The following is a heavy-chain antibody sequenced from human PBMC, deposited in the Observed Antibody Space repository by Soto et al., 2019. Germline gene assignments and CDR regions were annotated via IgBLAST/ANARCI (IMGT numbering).Heavy chain of an antibody. J-gene: IGHJ6*02. CDR2: IYYSGST. V-gene: IGHV4-59*01. D-gene: IGHD3-22*01. CDR3: AREGYSSGYYYYYGMDV. CDR1: GGSISSYY. Sequence: SETLSLTCSVSGGSISSYYWSWIRQPPGKGLEWIGYIYYSGSTNYNPSLKSRVTISVDTSKNQFSLKLSSVTAADTAVYYCAREGYSSGYYYYYGMDVWGQGTTVTVSS.